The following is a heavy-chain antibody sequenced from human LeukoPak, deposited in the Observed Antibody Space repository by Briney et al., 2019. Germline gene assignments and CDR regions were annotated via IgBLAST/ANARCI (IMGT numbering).Heavy chain of an antibody. CDR3: ARGISGSGSYGHFDY. V-gene: IGHV4-4*07. CDR2: IYISRGT. CDR1: GVSISGYY. J-gene: IGHJ4*02. Sequence: PSETLSLTCTVSGVSISGYYWSWIRQPAGKGLEWIGRIYISRGTNYNPSLTSRVIMSVDTSKNQFSLQLTSVTAADTAIYYCARGISGSGSYGHFDYWGQGILVTVSS. D-gene: IGHD1-26*01.